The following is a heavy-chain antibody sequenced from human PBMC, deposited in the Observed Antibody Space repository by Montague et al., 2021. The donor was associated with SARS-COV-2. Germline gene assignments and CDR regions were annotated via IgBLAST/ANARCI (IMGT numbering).Heavy chain of an antibody. V-gene: IGHV4-59*01. Sequence: SETLSLTCTVSGGSISRYSWTWIRQPPGKGLEWIGYIYNSGSTNYNPSLTSRVTISVDTSKNQFSPKLSSVAAADTAVYYCARVGRGSSWYEVAFDIWSQGTMVTVSS. CDR3: ARVGRGSSWYEVAFDI. D-gene: IGHD6-13*01. CDR1: GGSISRYS. CDR2: IYNSGST. J-gene: IGHJ3*02.